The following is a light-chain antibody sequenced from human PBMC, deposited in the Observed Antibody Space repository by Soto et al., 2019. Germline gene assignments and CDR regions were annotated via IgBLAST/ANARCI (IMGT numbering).Light chain of an antibody. J-gene: IGLJ3*02. Sequence: QSVLTQPPSASGTPGQRVIISCSGSSSNIGRNYVYWYQQLPGTAPKLLIYNNNQRPSEVPDRFSGSKSGTSASLAISGLRSEYEADYYCAAWDDSLSVVFGGGTKLTVL. V-gene: IGLV1-47*02. CDR1: SSNIGRNY. CDR2: NNN. CDR3: AAWDDSLSVV.